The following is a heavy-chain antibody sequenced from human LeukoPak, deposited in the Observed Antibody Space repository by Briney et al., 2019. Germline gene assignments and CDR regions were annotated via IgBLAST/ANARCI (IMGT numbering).Heavy chain of an antibody. D-gene: IGHD4-17*01. J-gene: IGHJ4*02. CDR2: IYPGDSDT. Sequence: GESLKISCKGSGYTFSSSWIGWVRQMPGKGLEWTGIIYPGDSDTRYSPSFQGQVTISADKSINTAYLQWSSLKATDTGIYYCARQYGRPFDYWGQGTLVTVSS. CDR3: ARQYGRPFDY. CDR1: GYTFSSSW. V-gene: IGHV5-51*01.